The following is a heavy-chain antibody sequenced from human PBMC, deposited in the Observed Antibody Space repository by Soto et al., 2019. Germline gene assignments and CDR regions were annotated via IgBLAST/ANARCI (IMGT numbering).Heavy chain of an antibody. CDR3: ARDIVLYSSSSHYYYYYMDV. V-gene: IGHV6-1*01. D-gene: IGHD6-6*01. CDR1: GDSVSSNSAA. J-gene: IGHJ6*03. CDR2: TYYRSKWYN. Sequence: SPTLSLTCAISGDSVSSNSAAWTWIRQSPSRGLEWLGRTYYRSKWYNDYAVSVKSRITINPDTSKNQFSLQLNSVTPEDTAVYYCARDIVLYSSSSHYYYYYMDVWGKGTTVTVSS.